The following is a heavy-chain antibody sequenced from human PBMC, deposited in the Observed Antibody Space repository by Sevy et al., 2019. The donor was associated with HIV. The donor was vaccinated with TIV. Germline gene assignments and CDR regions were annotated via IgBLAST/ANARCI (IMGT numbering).Heavy chain of an antibody. D-gene: IGHD1-26*01. Sequence: SETLSLTCTVSGGSISSYYWSWIRQPPGKGLEWIGYIYYSGSTNYNPSLKSRVTISVDTSKNQFSLKLCSVTAADTAVYYCARRGSGSYYSAFDIWGQGTMVTVSS. CDR2: IYYSGST. J-gene: IGHJ3*02. V-gene: IGHV4-59*12. CDR3: ARRGSGSYYSAFDI. CDR1: GGSISSYY.